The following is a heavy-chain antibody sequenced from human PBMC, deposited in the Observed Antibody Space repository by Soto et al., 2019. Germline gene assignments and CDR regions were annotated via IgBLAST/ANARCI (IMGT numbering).Heavy chain of an antibody. CDR1: GGSISGSY. J-gene: IGHJ4*02. CDR3: ARSVAVPGAHIDY. Sequence: SESLSLTGSVSGGSISGSYWSWIRQSPGKGLEWLGYVYYTGSTNYSPSLRSRVSISVDTSKNEFSLRLSSVTAADTAVYFCARSVAVPGAHIDYWGQGTQVTVPS. V-gene: IGHV4-59*01. D-gene: IGHD6-19*01. CDR2: VYYTGST.